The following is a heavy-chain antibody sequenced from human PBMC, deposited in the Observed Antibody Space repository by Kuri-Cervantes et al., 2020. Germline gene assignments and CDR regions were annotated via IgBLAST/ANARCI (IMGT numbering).Heavy chain of an antibody. J-gene: IGHJ3*02. CDR2: ISYDGSNK. CDR3: ARDNRDYDSIAFDI. CDR1: GFTFSSYG. D-gene: IGHD3-22*01. Sequence: GGSLRLSCAASGFTFSSYGMHWVRQAPGKGLEWVAVISYDGSNKYYADSVKGRFTISRDNSKNTLYLQMNSLRAEDTAVYYCARDNRDYDSIAFDIWGQWTMVTVSS. V-gene: IGHV3-30*03.